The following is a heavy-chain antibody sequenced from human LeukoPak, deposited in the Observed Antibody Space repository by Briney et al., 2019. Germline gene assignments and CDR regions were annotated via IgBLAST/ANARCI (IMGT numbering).Heavy chain of an antibody. CDR2: INPTSGGT. Sequence: ASVKVSCKASGYTFTGYYMHWVRQAPGQGLEWMGWINPTSGGTNYAQKFQGRVTMTRDTSISTAYMELSRLRSDDTAVYYCARDLGHSSGWYGGAFDIWGQGTTVTVSS. J-gene: IGHJ3*02. V-gene: IGHV1-2*02. CDR1: GYTFTGYY. D-gene: IGHD6-19*01. CDR3: ARDLGHSSGWYGGAFDI.